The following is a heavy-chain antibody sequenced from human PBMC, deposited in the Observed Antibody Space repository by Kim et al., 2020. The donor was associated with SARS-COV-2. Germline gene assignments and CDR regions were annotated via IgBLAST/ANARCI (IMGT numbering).Heavy chain of an antibody. CDR1: GFTLTSYA. CDR2: ISYDGNYI. Sequence: AGSLRLSCAASGFTLTSYAMHWVRQAPGKGLEWVAVISYDGNYIYYADPVKGRFTISRDLSKNTLFLQMNSLKTDDTAMYYCAREASGGAKWGQGTLVTV. J-gene: IGHJ4*02. V-gene: IGHV3-30-3*01. D-gene: IGHD2-21*01. CDR3: AREASGGAK.